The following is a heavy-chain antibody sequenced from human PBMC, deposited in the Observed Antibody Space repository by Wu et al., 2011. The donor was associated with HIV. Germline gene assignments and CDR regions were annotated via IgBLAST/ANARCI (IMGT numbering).Heavy chain of an antibody. Sequence: QVQLVQSGAEVKRPGASVKVSCKASGYTFTGYYMHWVRQAPGQGLEWVGCINPNSVGTKFAQNFQGRVTMTSDTSITTAYMELTRLRSDDTAVYYCARGHLISMIVGPGYWYFDLWGRGTLVTVSS. CDR1: GYTFTGYY. D-gene: IGHD3-22*01. V-gene: IGHV1-2*02. CDR3: ARGHLISMIVGPGYWYFDL. CDR2: INPNSVGT. J-gene: IGHJ2*01.